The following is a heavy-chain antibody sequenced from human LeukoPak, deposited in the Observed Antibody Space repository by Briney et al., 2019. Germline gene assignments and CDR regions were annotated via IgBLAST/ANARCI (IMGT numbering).Heavy chain of an antibody. D-gene: IGHD2-15*01. V-gene: IGHV3-30*18. CDR3: AKDFGYCSGGSCYGVDY. J-gene: IGHJ4*02. CDR1: GFTFSSYG. CDR2: ISYDGSNK. Sequence: GGSLRLSCAASGFTFSSYGMHWVRQAPGKGLEWVAVISYDGSNKYYADSVKGRFTISRDNSKNTLYLQMNSLRAEDTAVYYCAKDFGYCSGGSCYGVDYWGQGTLVTVSS.